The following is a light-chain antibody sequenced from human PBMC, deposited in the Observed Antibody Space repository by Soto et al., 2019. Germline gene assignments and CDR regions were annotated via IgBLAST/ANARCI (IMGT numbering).Light chain of an antibody. CDR1: SSNFGAGYD. CDR2: GNI. Sequence: QSVLTQPPSVSGAPGQRVTISCTGGSSNFGAGYDVPWYQQRPGTAPKLLILGNINRPSGVPDRFSGSKSGTSASLAITGLQAEDEGDYYCQSYDSTLSARYVFGTGTKVTVL. V-gene: IGLV1-40*01. CDR3: QSYDSTLSARYV. J-gene: IGLJ1*01.